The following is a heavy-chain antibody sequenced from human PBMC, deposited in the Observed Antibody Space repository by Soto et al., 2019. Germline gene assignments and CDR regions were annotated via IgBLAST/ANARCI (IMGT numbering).Heavy chain of an antibody. V-gene: IGHV4-34*01. Sequence: PSETLSLTCAVYGGSFSGYYWNWIRQPPGKGLEWIGEINHSGSTNYNPSLKSRVSISVGTSNNQFSLKLSSVTAADTAVYYCARGRGDGYNQDWYFDLWCRGTLVTVSS. CDR2: INHSGST. CDR1: GGSFSGYY. CDR3: ARGRGDGYNQDWYFDL. D-gene: IGHD3-10*01. J-gene: IGHJ2*01.